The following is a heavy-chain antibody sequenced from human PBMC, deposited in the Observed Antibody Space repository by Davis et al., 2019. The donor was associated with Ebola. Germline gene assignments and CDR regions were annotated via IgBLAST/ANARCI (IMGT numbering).Heavy chain of an antibody. CDR1: GGSFSGYY. J-gene: IGHJ5*02. CDR2: IHHSGST. D-gene: IGHD4-11*01. V-gene: IGHV4-34*01. Sequence: MPGGSLRLSCAVYGGSFSGYYWSWVRQPPGEGLQWIGEIHHSGSTNYNPSLKSRVTISLDTSKNQFSLKLSSVTAADTAVYYCARKRPFYSNYNWFDPWGQGTLVTVSS. CDR3: ARKRPFYSNYNWFDP.